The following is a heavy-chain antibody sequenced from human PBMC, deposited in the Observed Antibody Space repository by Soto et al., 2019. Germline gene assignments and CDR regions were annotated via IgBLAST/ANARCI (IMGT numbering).Heavy chain of an antibody. CDR1: GGSISRSSYY. Sequence: PSETLSLTCTVSGGSISRSSYYWGWIRQPPGKGLEWIGSIYYSGSTYYNPSLKSRVTIFVDTSKNQFSLKLSSVTAADTAVYYCARQPATTYGSAGPPDVWGQGTTFT. CDR2: IYYSGST. J-gene: IGHJ6*02. D-gene: IGHD3-10*01. CDR3: ARQPATTYGSAGPPDV. V-gene: IGHV4-39*01.